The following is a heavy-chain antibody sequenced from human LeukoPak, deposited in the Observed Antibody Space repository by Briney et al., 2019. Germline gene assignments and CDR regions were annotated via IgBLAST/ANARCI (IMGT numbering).Heavy chain of an antibody. CDR3: TRDRRDNSGWYGGFDY. CDR2: IKSKTDGGTT. V-gene: IGHV3-15*07. CDR1: DFTFSNAW. Sequence: KSGRSLRLSCAASDFTFSNAWMNWVRQAPGKGLEWVGLIKSKTDGGTTDYAAPVKGRFTILRDESKNMLHLQMNRLETEDTAVYYCTRDRRDNSGWYGGFDYWGQGILVTVSS. J-gene: IGHJ4*02. D-gene: IGHD6-19*01.